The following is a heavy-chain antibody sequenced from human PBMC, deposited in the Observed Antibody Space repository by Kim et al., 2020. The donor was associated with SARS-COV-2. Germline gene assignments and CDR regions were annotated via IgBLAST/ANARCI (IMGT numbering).Heavy chain of an antibody. D-gene: IGHD2-15*01. Sequence: GGSLRLSCAASGFTFTSFWMTWVRQAPGKGLEWVANINEDGSQKYYIYSVKGRFTISRDNAKNSVYLQMNSLRAEDTAVYYCARPRYSSWGQGILVTVSS. CDR1: GFTFTSFW. J-gene: IGHJ4*02. CDR3: ARPRYSS. CDR2: INEDGSQK. V-gene: IGHV3-7*01.